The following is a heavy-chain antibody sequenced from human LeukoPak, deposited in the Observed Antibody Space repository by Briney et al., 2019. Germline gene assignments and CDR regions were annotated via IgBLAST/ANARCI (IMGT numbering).Heavy chain of an antibody. CDR3: ARDRNVQITDGTFDL. D-gene: IGHD1-1*01. J-gene: IGHJ3*01. V-gene: IGHV4-4*07. CDR1: GVSITDYY. Sequence: SETLSLTCTVSGVSITDYYWSWIRQSAGKGLEWIGRINTRGISNYNPSLNSRVAMSIDTSKNHFSLKLNSVAAADTAVYYCARDRNVQITDGTFDLWGQGTMVTVSS. CDR2: INTRGIS.